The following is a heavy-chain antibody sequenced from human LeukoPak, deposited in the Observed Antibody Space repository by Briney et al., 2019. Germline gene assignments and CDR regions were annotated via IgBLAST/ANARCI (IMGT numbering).Heavy chain of an antibody. J-gene: IGHJ4*02. CDR3: PTDFSSTSWHPPPDS. CDR1: GFTFSNAW. CDR2: IKSKTDGGTT. V-gene: IGHV3-15*01. D-gene: IGHD2-2*01. Sequence: PGGSLRLSCAASGFTFSNAWMSWVRQAPGKGLEWVGRIKSKTDGGTTDYAAPVKGRFTISRDDSKNTLYLQMNSLKTEDTAVYYCPTDFSSTSWHPPPDSGGRGPLVTVSS.